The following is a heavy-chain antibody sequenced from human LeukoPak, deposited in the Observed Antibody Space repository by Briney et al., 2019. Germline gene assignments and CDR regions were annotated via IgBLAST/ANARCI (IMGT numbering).Heavy chain of an antibody. Sequence: ASVKVSCKASAYTFTGYFMHWVRQAPGQGLEWMGRINPNSGDTNYAQKFQGRVTMTRDTSISTAYMELNRLRSVDTAVYYCVRDASYYYDSSASGRDYWGQGTLVTVSS. CDR2: INPNSGDT. D-gene: IGHD3-22*01. J-gene: IGHJ4*02. CDR1: AYTFTGYF. V-gene: IGHV1-2*06. CDR3: VRDASYYYDSSASGRDY.